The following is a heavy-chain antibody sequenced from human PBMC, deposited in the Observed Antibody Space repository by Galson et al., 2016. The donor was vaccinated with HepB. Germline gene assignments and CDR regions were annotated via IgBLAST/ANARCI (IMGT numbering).Heavy chain of an antibody. J-gene: IGHJ4*02. D-gene: IGHD2/OR15-2a*01. V-gene: IGHV1-3*04. Sequence: SVKASCKASGYTFTSYVMHWVRQAPGQSLEWMGWIKSGNGDTKYSQKFQGRLTFTRDTSASTAYMEMSSLSSEDTAVYFCAKDTTEALNWRTYHTAGYYLDVWGQGTLVTVSS. CDR1: GYTFTSYV. CDR3: AKDTTEALNWRTYHTAGYYLDV. CDR2: IKSGNGDT.